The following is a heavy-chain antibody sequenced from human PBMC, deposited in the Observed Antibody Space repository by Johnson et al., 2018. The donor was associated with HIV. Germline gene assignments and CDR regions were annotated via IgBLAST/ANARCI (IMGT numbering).Heavy chain of an antibody. J-gene: IGHJ3*02. CDR2: ISSTGSSI. D-gene: IGHD1-26*01. CDR3: ANSPLSPSGSYPHGPDASVWDI. V-gene: IGHV3-11*04. Sequence: QVQLVESGGGLVQPGGSLRLSCAASGFTFSDYYMNWIRQAPGKGLEWVSYISSTGSSIKYVDSVKGRFTISRDNPKNSLYLQMNSLRAEDTAVYYCANSPLSPSGSYPHGPDASVWDIWGQGTMVTVSS. CDR1: GFTFSDYY.